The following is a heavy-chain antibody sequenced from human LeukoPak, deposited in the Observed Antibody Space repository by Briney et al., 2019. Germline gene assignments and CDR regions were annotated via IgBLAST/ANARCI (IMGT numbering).Heavy chain of an antibody. CDR3: AKDPYSSGWYGSNWFDP. V-gene: IGHV3-23*01. Sequence: GGSLRLSCAASGFTFSSYAMSWVRQAPGKGLEWVSAISGSGGSTYYADSVKGRFTISRDNSKNTLYLQMNSLRAEDTAVYYCAKDPYSSGWYGSNWFDPWGQGTLVTVPS. D-gene: IGHD6-19*01. CDR1: GFTFSSYA. CDR2: ISGSGGST. J-gene: IGHJ5*02.